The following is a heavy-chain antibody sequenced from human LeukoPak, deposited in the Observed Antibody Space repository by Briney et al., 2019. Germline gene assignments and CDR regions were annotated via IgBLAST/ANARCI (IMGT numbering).Heavy chain of an antibody. CDR3: ARPGLYCSGGSCYPFES. CDR1: GFTFISSW. Sequence: PGGSLRLSCAASGFTFISSWMTWVRQAPGKGLEWVANIKHDGHEKYYVDSAKGRFTISRDNSKNSLYLQLNSLRVEDTAVYYCARPGLYCSGGSCYPFESWGQGTLVIVSS. CDR2: IKHDGHEK. V-gene: IGHV3-7*01. J-gene: IGHJ4*02. D-gene: IGHD2-15*01.